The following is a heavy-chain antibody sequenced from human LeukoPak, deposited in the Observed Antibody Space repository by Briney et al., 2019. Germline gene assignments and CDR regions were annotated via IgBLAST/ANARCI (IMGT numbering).Heavy chain of an antibody. CDR2: IYYSGST. V-gene: IGHV4-59*01. D-gene: IGHD1-1*01. J-gene: IGHJ4*02. CDR1: GGSISSYY. Sequence: SETLSLTCTVSGGSISSYYWSWIRQPPGKGLEWIGYIYYSGSTNYNPSLKSRVTISVDTSKNQFSLKLSSVTAADTAVYYCAREGTTGTFDYWGQGTLVTVSS. CDR3: AREGTTGTFDY.